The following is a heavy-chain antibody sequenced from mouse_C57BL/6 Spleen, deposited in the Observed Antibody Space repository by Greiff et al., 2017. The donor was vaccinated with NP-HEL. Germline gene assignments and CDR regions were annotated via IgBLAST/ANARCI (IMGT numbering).Heavy chain of an antibody. J-gene: IGHJ4*01. CDR1: GYTFTSYW. Sequence: VQLQQSGAELVKPGASVKLSCKASGYTFTSYWMQWVKQRPGQGLEWIGEIDPSDSYTTYNQKFKGKATLTVDTSSSTAYMQLSSLTSEDSAVYYCARHSPYAMDYWGQGTSVTVSS. D-gene: IGHD2-12*01. CDR3: ARHSPYAMDY. V-gene: IGHV1-50*01. CDR2: IDPSDSYT.